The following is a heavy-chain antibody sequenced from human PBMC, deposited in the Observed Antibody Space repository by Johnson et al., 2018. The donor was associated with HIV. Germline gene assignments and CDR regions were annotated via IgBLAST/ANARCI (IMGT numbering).Heavy chain of an antibody. V-gene: IGHV3-30*02. Sequence: QVQLVESGGGLVQPGGSLRLSCAASGFTFSSYAMHWVRQAPGKGLEWVAFIRYDGSNKYYADSVKGRFTISRDNSKNTLYLQMNSLRAEDTAVYYCAGDQGSNDYGDYAGRSDAFDIWGQGTMVTVSS. D-gene: IGHD4-17*01. CDR1: GFTFSSYA. CDR3: AGDQGSNDYGDYAGRSDAFDI. CDR2: IRYDGSNK. J-gene: IGHJ3*02.